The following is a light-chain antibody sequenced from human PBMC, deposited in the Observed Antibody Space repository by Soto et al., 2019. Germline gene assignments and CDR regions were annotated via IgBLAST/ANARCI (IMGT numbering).Light chain of an antibody. CDR2: DAS. Sequence: DIQMTHSPSTLSASVGDRVTITCRASQSISSWLAWYQQKPGKAPKLLIYDASSLESGVPSRFSGSGSGTEFTLTISSLQPDDFATYYCQQYNSYSWTFGRGTKVDIK. J-gene: IGKJ1*01. CDR3: QQYNSYSWT. CDR1: QSISSW. V-gene: IGKV1-5*01.